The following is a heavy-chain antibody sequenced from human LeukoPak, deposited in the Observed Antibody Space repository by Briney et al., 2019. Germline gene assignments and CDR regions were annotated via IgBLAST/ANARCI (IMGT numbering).Heavy chain of an antibody. V-gene: IGHV1-18*01. CDR2: ISAYNGNT. CDR3: ARDFFHGHCSGLTCFLLDS. J-gene: IGHJ4*02. D-gene: IGHD2-15*01. Sequence: ASVKVTCKACGYTFTSYGITWVRQAPGQGLEWMGWISAYNGNTNYAQKFQGRLTMTTDTSTNTAYMELRSLRPDDTAVYYCARDFFHGHCSGLTCFLLDSWGQGSLVTVSS. CDR1: GYTFTSYG.